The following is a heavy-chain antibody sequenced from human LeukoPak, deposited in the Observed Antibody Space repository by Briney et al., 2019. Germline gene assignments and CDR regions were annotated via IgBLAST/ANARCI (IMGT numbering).Heavy chain of an antibody. D-gene: IGHD6-19*01. Sequence: PGGSLRLSCAASGFTFSSYGMHWVRQAPGKGLEWVAVISYDGSNKYYADSVKGRFTISRDNSKNTLYLQMNSLRAEDTAVYYCAKEPGSGWTFPDYWGQGTLVTVSS. V-gene: IGHV3-30*18. CDR1: GFTFSSYG. J-gene: IGHJ4*02. CDR2: ISYDGSNK. CDR3: AKEPGSGWTFPDY.